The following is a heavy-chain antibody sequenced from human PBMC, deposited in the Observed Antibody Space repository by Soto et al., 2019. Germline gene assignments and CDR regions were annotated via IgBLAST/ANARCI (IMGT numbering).Heavy chain of an antibody. V-gene: IGHV4-34*01. CDR1: GGSFSGYY. Sequence: SETLSLTCAVYGGSFSGYYWSWIRQPPGKGLEWIGEINHSGSTNYNPSLKSRVTISVDTSKNQFSPKLSSVTAADTAVYYCARGYYGSGSYFYWGQGTLVTVSS. J-gene: IGHJ4*02. CDR2: INHSGST. CDR3: ARGYYGSGSYFY. D-gene: IGHD3-10*01.